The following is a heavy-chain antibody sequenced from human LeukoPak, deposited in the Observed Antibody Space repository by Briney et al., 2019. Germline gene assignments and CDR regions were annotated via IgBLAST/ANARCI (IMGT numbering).Heavy chain of an antibody. CDR3: AREEQQLSRALDY. CDR2: ITGSGGST. J-gene: IGHJ4*02. Sequence: GGSLRLSCAVSGITFSNYAMSWVRQAPGKGLEWVSAITGSGGSTYYADSVKGRFTISRDNSKNTLYLQMNSLRAEDTAVYYCAREEQQLSRALDYWGQGTLVTVSS. D-gene: IGHD6-13*01. CDR1: GITFSNYA. V-gene: IGHV3-23*01.